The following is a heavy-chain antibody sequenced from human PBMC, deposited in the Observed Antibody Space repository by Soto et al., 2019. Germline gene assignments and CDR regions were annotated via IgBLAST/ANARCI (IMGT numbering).Heavy chain of an antibody. D-gene: IGHD6-6*01. CDR3: ARDGDSSSPFDI. Sequence: QVQLVQSGAEVKKPGASVKVSCKASGYTFTGNYMHWVRQAPGQGLEWMGWINPNSGGTKYAQKCQGRVTVTRETSISTAYMELSRLRSDDTAVYYCARDGDSSSPFDIWGQGTMVTVSS. J-gene: IGHJ3*02. CDR1: GYTFTGNY. V-gene: IGHV1-2*02. CDR2: INPNSGGT.